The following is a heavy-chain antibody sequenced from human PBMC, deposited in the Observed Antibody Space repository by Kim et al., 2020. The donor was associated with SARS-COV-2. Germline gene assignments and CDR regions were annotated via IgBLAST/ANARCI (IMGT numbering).Heavy chain of an antibody. D-gene: IGHD1-26*01. CDR1: GGTFSSYA. J-gene: IGHJ6*02. CDR3: VGPGSYGRYYYYGMDV. V-gene: IGHV1-69*06. CDR2: IIPIFGTA. Sequence: SVKVSCKASGGTFSSYAISWVRQAPGQGLEWMGGIIPIFGTANYAQKFQGRVTITADKSTSTAYMELSSLRSEDTAVYYCVGPGSYGRYYYYGMDVWGQGTTVTVSS.